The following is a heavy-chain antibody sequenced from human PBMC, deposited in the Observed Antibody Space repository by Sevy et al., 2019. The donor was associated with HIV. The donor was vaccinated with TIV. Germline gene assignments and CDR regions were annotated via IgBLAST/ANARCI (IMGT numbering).Heavy chain of an antibody. CDR3: ANAYSGCYSHSYLYALDV. Sequence: GGSLRLSCIGSGFSFSYYGIRWVRQAPGKGLDWVALISHDGINEYYADSVKGRFTISRDNSKNTVYLEMNSLRNEDTAIYFCANAYSGCYSHSYLYALDVWGQGTTVTVSS. D-gene: IGHD1-26*01. V-gene: IGHV3-30*18. CDR1: GFSFSYYG. CDR2: ISHDGINE. J-gene: IGHJ6*02.